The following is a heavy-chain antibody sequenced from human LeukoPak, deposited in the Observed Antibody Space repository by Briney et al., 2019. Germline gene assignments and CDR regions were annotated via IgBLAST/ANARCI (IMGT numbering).Heavy chain of an antibody. V-gene: IGHV4-34*01. CDR1: GGSFSGYY. D-gene: IGHD3-22*01. CDR2: TNHSGSA. CDR3: ARGRGIYYDSSGPLSTFDY. J-gene: IGHJ4*02. Sequence: PSETLSLTCAVYGGSFSGYYWSWIRQPPGKGLEWIGETNHSGSANYNPSLKSRVTTSVDTSKNQFSLKLTSVTAADTAVYYCARGRGIYYDSSGPLSTFDYWGQGTLVTVSS.